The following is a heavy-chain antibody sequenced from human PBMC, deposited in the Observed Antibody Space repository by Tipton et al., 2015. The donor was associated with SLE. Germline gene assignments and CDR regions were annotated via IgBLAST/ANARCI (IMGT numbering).Heavy chain of an antibody. CDR2: FYYGKST. V-gene: IGHV4-39*07. Sequence: GLVKPSETLSLTCTVSGGSIRSSRHFWGWIRQPPGKGLEWIGSFYYGKSTFYNPSLKSRVTISVDTSTNRLSLQLSSVTAADTALYYCARLISAYDCNFDYWGQGTLVTVSS. J-gene: IGHJ4*02. D-gene: IGHD5-12*01. CDR1: GGSIRSSRHF. CDR3: ARLISAYDCNFDY.